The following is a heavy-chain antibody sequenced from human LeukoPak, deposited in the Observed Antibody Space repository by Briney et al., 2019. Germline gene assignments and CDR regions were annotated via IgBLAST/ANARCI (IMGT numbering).Heavy chain of an antibody. CDR2: INAGNGNT. Sequence: ASVKVSCKASGYTFTSYAMHWVRQAPGQGLEWMGWINAGNGNTKYSQKFQGRVTITRDTSASTAYMELSSLRSEDTAVYYCARDRVGYDFWSGYYWWGQGTLVTVSS. CDR3: ARDRVGYDFWSGYYW. D-gene: IGHD3-3*01. J-gene: IGHJ4*02. CDR1: GYTFTSYA. V-gene: IGHV1-3*01.